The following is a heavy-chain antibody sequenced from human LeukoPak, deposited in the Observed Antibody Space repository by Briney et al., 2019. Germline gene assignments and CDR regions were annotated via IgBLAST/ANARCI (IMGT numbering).Heavy chain of an antibody. CDR2: IYHSGST. CDR1: GYSISSGYY. D-gene: IGHD6-19*01. J-gene: IGHJ5*02. Sequence: SETLSLTCTVSGYSISSGYYWGWIRQPPGKGLEWIGSIYHSGSTYYNPSLKSRVTISVDTSKNQFSLKLSSVTAADTAVYYCARGGSGWSRSWFDPWGQGTLVTVSS. CDR3: ARGGSGWSRSWFDP. V-gene: IGHV4-38-2*02.